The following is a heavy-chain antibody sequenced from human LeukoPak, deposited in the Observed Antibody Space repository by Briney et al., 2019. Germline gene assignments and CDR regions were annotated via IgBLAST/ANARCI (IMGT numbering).Heavy chain of an antibody. CDR1: GFTFSSYT. D-gene: IGHD6-19*01. J-gene: IGHJ5*01. V-gene: IGHV3-21*01. CDR3: ARAPTPASGWLGS. CDR2: ISSSSSYM. Sequence: GGSLRLSCAASGFTFSSYTMTWVRQAPGKGLEWVSCISSSSSYMYYGDTLKGRFTISRDNAKNSLYLQMDNLRAEDTAMYYCARAPTPASGWLGSWGQGTLVTVSS.